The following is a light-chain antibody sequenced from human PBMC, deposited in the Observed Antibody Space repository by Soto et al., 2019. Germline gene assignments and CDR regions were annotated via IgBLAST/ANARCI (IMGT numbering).Light chain of an antibody. J-gene: IGKJ3*01. Sequence: EIVLTQSPGTLYLSPGERATLSCRASQSFSSSYLAWYQQKPGQAPRLLIYGASSRATGIPDRFSGSGSGTDFTLTISSLEPEDFAVYYCQHYGSALFTFGPGTKVYVK. V-gene: IGKV3-20*01. CDR2: GAS. CDR3: QHYGSALFT. CDR1: QSFSSSY.